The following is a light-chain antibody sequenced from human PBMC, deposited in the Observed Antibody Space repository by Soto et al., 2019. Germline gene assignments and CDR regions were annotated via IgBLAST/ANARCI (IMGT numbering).Light chain of an antibody. CDR2: GAS. CDR1: QSVSRN. Sequence: EIVMTQSPATLPVSPGERATLSCRASQSVSRNLAWFQHKPGQSPRLLIYGASTRATGTPVRFSGSGSGTEFTLTISSLQSDDFAVYYCQHYGDWPPRYTFGPGTKLESK. V-gene: IGKV3D-15*01. CDR3: QHYGDWPPRYT. J-gene: IGKJ2*01.